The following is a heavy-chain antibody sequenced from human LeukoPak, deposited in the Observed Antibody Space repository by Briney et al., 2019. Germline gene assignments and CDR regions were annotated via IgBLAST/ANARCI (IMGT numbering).Heavy chain of an antibody. Sequence: SVRVSCKASGGTFSSYAISWVRQAPGQGLEWMGGIIPIFGTANYAQKFQGRVTITADESTSTAYMELSSLRSEDTAVYYCARDYYDFWSGSGRNGNDYYYYYYMDVWGKGTTVTVSS. CDR1: GGTFSSYA. CDR3: ARDYYDFWSGSGRNGNDYYYYYYMDV. CDR2: IIPIFGTA. V-gene: IGHV1-69*13. D-gene: IGHD3-3*01. J-gene: IGHJ6*03.